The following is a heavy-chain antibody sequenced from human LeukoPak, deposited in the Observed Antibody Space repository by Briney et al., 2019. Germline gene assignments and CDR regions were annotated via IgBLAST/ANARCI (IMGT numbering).Heavy chain of an antibody. CDR1: GGSISSGGYY. D-gene: IGHD3-22*01. CDR2: IYYSGST. V-gene: IGHV4-31*03. CDR3: ARRKASTYYYDSSGYADAFDI. Sequence: PSETLSLTCTVSGGSISSGGYYWSWIRQHPGKGLEWIGYIYYSGSTYYNPSLKSRVTISVDTSKNQFSLKLSSVTAADTAVYYCARRKASTYYYDSSGYADAFDIWGQGTMVTVSS. J-gene: IGHJ3*02.